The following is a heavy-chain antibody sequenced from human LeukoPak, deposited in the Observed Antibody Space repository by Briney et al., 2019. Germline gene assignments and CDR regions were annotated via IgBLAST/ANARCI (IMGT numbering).Heavy chain of an antibody. V-gene: IGHV4-61*02. CDR3: ARGLRDFWSGYRTGY. CDR1: GDSISSGDYY. CDR2: ISSSGST. Sequence: PSETLSLTCTVSGDSISSGDYYWSWIRQPAGKGLEWIGRISSSGSTNYNPSLKSRVTISINTSKNQFSLKLSSVTAADTAVYYCARGLRDFWSGYRTGYWGQGTLVTVSS. D-gene: IGHD3-3*01. J-gene: IGHJ4*02.